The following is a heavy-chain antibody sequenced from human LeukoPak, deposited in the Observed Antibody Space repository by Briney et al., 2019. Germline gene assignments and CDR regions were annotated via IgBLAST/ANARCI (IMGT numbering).Heavy chain of an antibody. CDR3: ARVLPAASLFDY. V-gene: IGHV3-21*01. J-gene: IGHJ4*02. CDR2: ISSSSSYI. Sequence: PGGSLRLSCAASGFIFSSYSMNWVRQAPGKGLEWVSSISSSSSYIYYADSVKGRFTISRDNAKNSLYLQMNSLRAEDTAVYYCARVLPAASLFDYWGQGTLVTVSS. CDR1: GFIFSSYS.